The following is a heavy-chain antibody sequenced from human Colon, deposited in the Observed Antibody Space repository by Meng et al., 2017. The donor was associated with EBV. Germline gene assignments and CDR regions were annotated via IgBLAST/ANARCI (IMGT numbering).Heavy chain of an antibody. Sequence: QLQLQEWGPGLVKPSETLSLACTVSGGSIRSSHYYWGWVCQPPGKGLQWIGTIYHSGSTSYNPSLQSRVTMFVDTSKNQFSLMLTSVTAADTAVYYCARRRGGSGRDCWGQGTLVTVSS. D-gene: IGHD3-10*01. CDR3: ARRRGGSGRDC. J-gene: IGHJ4*02. V-gene: IGHV4-39*01. CDR1: GGSIRSSHYY. CDR2: IYHSGST.